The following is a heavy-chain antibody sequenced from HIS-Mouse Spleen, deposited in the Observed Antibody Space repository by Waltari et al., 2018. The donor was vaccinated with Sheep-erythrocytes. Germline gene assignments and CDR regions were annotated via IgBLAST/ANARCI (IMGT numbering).Heavy chain of an antibody. CDR2: ISSSSSYI. CDR1: AFTFSSHR. CDR3: ARVASGATFDY. Sequence: EVQLVESGGGLVKPGGSLRLSCAASAFTFSSHRLNWGRQAPGKGLEWVSSISSSSSYIYYADSVKGRFTISRDNAKNSLYLQMNSLRAEDTAVYYCARVASGATFDYWGQGTLVTVSS. J-gene: IGHJ4*02. V-gene: IGHV3-21*01. D-gene: IGHD1-26*01.